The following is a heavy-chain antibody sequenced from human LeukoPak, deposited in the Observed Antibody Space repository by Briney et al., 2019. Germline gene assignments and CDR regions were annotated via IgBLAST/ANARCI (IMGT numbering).Heavy chain of an antibody. CDR1: RFSFRHYW. CDR3: LGGVAADY. V-gene: IGHV3-7*01. D-gene: IGHD3-16*01. J-gene: IGHJ4*02. CDR2: INQDASDK. Sequence: GGSLRLSCAASRFSFRHYWMTWLRRAPGKGVEWVANINQDASDKHYADSVKGRFTTSRDNAKNSLYLQMNSLRVEDTAVYYCLGGVAADYWGRGTLVTVSS.